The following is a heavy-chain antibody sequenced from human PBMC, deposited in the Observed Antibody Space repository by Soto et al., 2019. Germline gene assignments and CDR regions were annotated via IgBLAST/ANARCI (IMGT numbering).Heavy chain of an antibody. D-gene: IGHD4-17*01. Sequence: EVQLVESGGGLVQPGGSLRLSCATSGFIFSNYGLTWVRQAPGKGLEWVSHIGLSDTATLYADSVRGRFTISRDNAKNSVYLQMNSLSDDDTAVYYCTRDPDGDLDFDYWGQGTLVTVSS. CDR1: GFIFSNYG. CDR2: IGLSDTAT. V-gene: IGHV3-48*02. J-gene: IGHJ4*02. CDR3: TRDPDGDLDFDY.